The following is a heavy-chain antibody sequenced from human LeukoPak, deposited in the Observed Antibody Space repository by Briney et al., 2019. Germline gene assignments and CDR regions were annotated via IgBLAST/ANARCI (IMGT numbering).Heavy chain of an antibody. J-gene: IGHJ6*03. V-gene: IGHV4-59*01. CDR1: GGSISGYY. CDR2: IYYSGST. Sequence: PSETLSLTCTVSGGSISGYYWSWIRQPPGKGLEWIGYIYYSGSTNYNPSLKSRVTISVATSKNQFSLKLSSVTAADTAVYFCARERGGSKLSGLYGRDYYYMDVWGKGTTVTVSS. D-gene: IGHD3-16*01. CDR3: ARERGGSKLSGLYGRDYYYMDV.